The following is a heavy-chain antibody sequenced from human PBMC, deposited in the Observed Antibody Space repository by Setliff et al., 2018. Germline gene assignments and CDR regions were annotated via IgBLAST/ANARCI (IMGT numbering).Heavy chain of an antibody. Sequence: PGGSLRLSCTASGLSYTNDWVSWVRQAPGKGLEWLASINPHGSEKYYADSVKGRFTISRDNAKNSLFLQMNSLRVEDTAVYYCFGAGTCSYWGQGTLVTVSS. V-gene: IGHV3-7*01. D-gene: IGHD3-10*01. CDR1: GLSYTNDW. CDR2: INPHGSEK. J-gene: IGHJ4*02. CDR3: FGAGTCSY.